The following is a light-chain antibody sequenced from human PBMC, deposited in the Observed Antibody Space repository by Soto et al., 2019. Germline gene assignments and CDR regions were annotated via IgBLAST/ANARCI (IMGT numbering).Light chain of an antibody. CDR2: DAD. V-gene: IGKV3-11*01. Sequence: EIVLTQAAATLSLSPGETATLSCRASQRVSSYLAWYQQKPGQAPRLIIYDADNRATGIPARFSGSGSGTDFTPTISSLEPEDFAVYYCQQRSNWPTITCGQGTRLEIK. J-gene: IGKJ5*01. CDR1: QRVSSY. CDR3: QQRSNWPTIT.